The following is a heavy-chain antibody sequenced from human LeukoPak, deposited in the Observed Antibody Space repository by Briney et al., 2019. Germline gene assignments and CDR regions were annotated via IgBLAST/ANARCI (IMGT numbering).Heavy chain of an antibody. V-gene: IGHV1-18*01. D-gene: IGHD3-22*01. CDR3: ARVGTDDSCGYYYYGGRYYFDY. J-gene: IGHJ4*02. CDR1: GYTFTSYG. Sequence: ASVKVSCKASGYTFTSYGISWVRQAPGQGLEWMGWISAYNGNTNYAQKLQGRVTMTTDTSTSTAYMELRSLRSDDTAVYYCARVGTDDSCGYYYYGGRYYFDYWGQGTLVTVSS. CDR2: ISAYNGNT.